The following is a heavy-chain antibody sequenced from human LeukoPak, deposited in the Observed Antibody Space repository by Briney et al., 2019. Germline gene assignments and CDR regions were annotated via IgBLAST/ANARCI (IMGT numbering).Heavy chain of an antibody. Sequence: PSETLSLTCTVSGGSISSYYWSWIRQPPGKGLEWIGYIYYSGSTNYNPSLKSRVTISVDTSKNQFSLKLSSVTAADTAVYYCAREVGGVAKYYFDYWGQGTLVTVSS. V-gene: IGHV4-59*12. J-gene: IGHJ4*02. CDR1: GGSISSYY. D-gene: IGHD2-15*01. CDR3: AREVGGVAKYYFDY. CDR2: IYYSGST.